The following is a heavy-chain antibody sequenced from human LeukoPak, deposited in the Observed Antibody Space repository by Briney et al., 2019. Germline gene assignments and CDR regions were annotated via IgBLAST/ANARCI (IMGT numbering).Heavy chain of an antibody. D-gene: IGHD1-26*01. Sequence: SETLSLTCSVSGGSISIDYWSWIRQPPRQGLEWIGYVYNSGSTDYNPSLKSRVTISVDTSKNQFSLKVNSVTASDTAVYYCVRDRELYYWGQGILVTVSS. CDR2: VYNSGST. CDR1: GGSISIDY. CDR3: VRDRELYY. J-gene: IGHJ4*02. V-gene: IGHV4-59*01.